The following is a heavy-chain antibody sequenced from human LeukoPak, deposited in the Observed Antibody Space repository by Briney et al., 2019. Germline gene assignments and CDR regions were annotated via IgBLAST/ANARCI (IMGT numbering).Heavy chain of an antibody. D-gene: IGHD3-9*01. J-gene: IGHJ6*03. CDR2: ITSAGGYT. Sequence: GRSLRLSCGASGFTFSDYSMNWVSQAPGKGLAWVASITSAGGYTDYADSVKGRFTISRDNAQNSLFLQMNSLRAEDTAVYFCATSGGFVLRNSSTGNWYMDVWGRGTAVTVSS. V-gene: IGHV3-21*01. CDR1: GFTFSDYS. CDR3: ATSGGFVLRNSSTGNWYMDV.